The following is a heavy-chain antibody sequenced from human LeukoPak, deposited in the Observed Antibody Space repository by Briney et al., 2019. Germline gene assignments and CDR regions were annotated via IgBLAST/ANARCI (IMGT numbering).Heavy chain of an antibody. CDR1: GGSISSYY. J-gene: IGHJ6*02. V-gene: IGHV4-59*08. CDR2: IYYSGST. CDR3: ARRLASYYYGMDV. Sequence: SETLSLTCTVSGGSISSYYWGWIRQPPGKGLEWIGYIYYSGSTNYNPSLKSRVTISVDTSKNQFSLKLSSVTAADTAVYYCARRLASYYYGMDVWGQGTTVTVSS.